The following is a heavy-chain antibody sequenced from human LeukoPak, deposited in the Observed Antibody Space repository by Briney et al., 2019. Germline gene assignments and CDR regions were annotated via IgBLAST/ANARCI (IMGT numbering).Heavy chain of an antibody. Sequence: GGSLRLSCAASGFTFSGSAMHWVRQASGKGLEWVGRIRSKADNYATAYAASVKGRFTISRDDSENTAYLQMNSLRAEDTAVYYCAKERYGIAAAVPYWFDPWGQGTLVTVSS. CDR3: AKERYGIAAAVPYWFDP. CDR1: GFTFSGSA. J-gene: IGHJ5*02. D-gene: IGHD6-13*01. CDR2: IRSKADNYAT. V-gene: IGHV3-73*01.